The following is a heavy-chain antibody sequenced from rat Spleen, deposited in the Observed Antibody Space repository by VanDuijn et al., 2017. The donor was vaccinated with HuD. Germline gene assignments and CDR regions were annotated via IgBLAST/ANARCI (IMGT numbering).Heavy chain of an antibody. J-gene: IGHJ1*01. CDR1: GFSLTSYS. V-gene: IGHV2-15*01. CDR3: ARSRSHYDGSYYYGWYFDF. D-gene: IGHD1-12*02. Sequence: QVQLKESGPGLVQPSQTLSLTCTVSGFSLTSYSVSWVRQPPGKGLEWIGAIWSGGSTDYNSALKSRLSISRDTSKSQVLLKMNSLQTEDTAMYFCARSRSHYDGSYYYGWYFDFWCPGTMVTVSS. CDR2: IWSGGST.